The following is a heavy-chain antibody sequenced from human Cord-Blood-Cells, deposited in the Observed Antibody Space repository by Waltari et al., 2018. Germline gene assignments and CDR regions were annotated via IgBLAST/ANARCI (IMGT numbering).Heavy chain of an antibody. CDR1: GYTLTELS. D-gene: IGHD3-10*01. CDR3: ATEHGSGSSFDY. V-gene: IGHV1-24*01. Sequence: QVQLVQSGAEVKKPGASVKVSCKVSGYTLTELSMHWVRQAPGKGLEWRGGLNPEDGATSYAQKVQGRVTRTADTSTDTAYMELSSLRSEDTAVYYRATEHGSGSSFDYWGQGTLVTVSS. CDR2: LNPEDGAT. J-gene: IGHJ4*02.